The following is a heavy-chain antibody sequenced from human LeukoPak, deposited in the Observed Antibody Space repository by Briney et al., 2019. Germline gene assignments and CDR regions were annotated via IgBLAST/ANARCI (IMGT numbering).Heavy chain of an antibody. CDR1: GYTFTGYY. V-gene: IGHV1-2*02. CDR3: ASWYCSGGSCYLSL. D-gene: IGHD2-15*01. J-gene: IGHJ4*02. Sequence: GASVKVSCKASGYTFTGYYIHWVRQAPGQGLEWMGWINPNSGGTNYAQKFQGRVTMTEDTSTDTAYMELSSLRSEDTAVYYCASWYCSGGSCYLSLWGQGTLVTVSS. CDR2: INPNSGGT.